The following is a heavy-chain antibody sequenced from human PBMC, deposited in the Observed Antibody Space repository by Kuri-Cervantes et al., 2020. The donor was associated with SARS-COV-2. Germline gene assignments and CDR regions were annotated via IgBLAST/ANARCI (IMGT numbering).Heavy chain of an antibody. CDR2: IIPIFGTA. CDR1: GYTFTSYG. CDR3: ARDAVKAPGNAFDI. D-gene: IGHD2/OR15-2a*01. V-gene: IGHV1-69*13. Sequence: SVKVSCKASGYTFTSYGISWVRQAPGQGLEWMGGIIPIFGTANYAQKFQGRVTITADESTSTAYMELSSLRSEDTAVYYCARDAVKAPGNAFDIWGQGTMVTVPS. J-gene: IGHJ3*02.